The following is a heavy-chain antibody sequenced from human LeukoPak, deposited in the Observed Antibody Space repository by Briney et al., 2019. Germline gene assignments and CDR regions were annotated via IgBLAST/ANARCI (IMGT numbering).Heavy chain of an antibody. CDR1: GGSISSYY. CDR3: ARIRANRYGDYVSSYYGMDV. CDR2: INHSGST. J-gene: IGHJ6*02. V-gene: IGHV4-34*01. Sequence: SETLSLTCTVSGGSISSYYWSWIRQPPGKGLEWIGEINHSGSTNYNPSLKSRVTISVDTSKNQFSLKLSSVTAADTAVYYCARIRANRYGDYVSSYYGMDVWGQGTTVTVSS. D-gene: IGHD4-17*01.